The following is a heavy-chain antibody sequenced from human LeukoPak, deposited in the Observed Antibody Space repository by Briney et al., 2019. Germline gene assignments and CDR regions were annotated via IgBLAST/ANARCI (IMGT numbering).Heavy chain of an antibody. CDR1: GFSFTFYA. CDR3: AKDRRNRPTMGPAS. CDR2: MSASGTTS. Sequence: PGGSLRLSCTTSGFSFTFYAIHWIRQAPGKGLEWVSTMSASGTTSYYAESVKGRFTISRDTSKNTVSLLMNNLKGDDTAIYYCAKDRRNRPTMGPASWGQGTQVTVSS. D-gene: IGHD1-14*01. J-gene: IGHJ5*02. V-gene: IGHV3-23*01.